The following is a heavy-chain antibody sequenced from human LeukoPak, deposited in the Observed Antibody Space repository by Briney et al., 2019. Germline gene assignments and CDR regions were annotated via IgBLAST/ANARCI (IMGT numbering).Heavy chain of an antibody. Sequence: PGGSLRLSCAASGFTFSSYWMSWVRQAPGKGLEWVANIKQDGSEKYYVDSVKGRFTISRDNSKNTLYLQMNSLRAEDTAVYYCAKEGYCSSTSCYRGAFDIWGQGTMVTVSS. V-gene: IGHV3-7*01. J-gene: IGHJ3*02. CDR2: IKQDGSEK. CDR3: AKEGYCSSTSCYRGAFDI. D-gene: IGHD2-2*02. CDR1: GFTFSSYW.